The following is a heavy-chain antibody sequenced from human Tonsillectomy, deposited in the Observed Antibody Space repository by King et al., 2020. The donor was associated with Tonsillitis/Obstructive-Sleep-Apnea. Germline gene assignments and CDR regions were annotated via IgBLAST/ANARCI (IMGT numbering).Heavy chain of an antibody. V-gene: IGHV3-13*04. J-gene: IGHJ6*03. CDR2: IGTAGDT. CDR3: ARAGVGATAYYYYMDV. D-gene: IGHD1-26*01. Sequence: VQLVESGGGLVQPGGSLRLSCAASGFTFRNYDMHWVRQAPGEGLEWVSTIGTAGDTYYPASVKGRFTVSRENAKNSLYLQMNSLRDGDTAVYYCARAGVGATAYYYYMDVWGKGTTVTVSS. CDR1: GFTFRNYD.